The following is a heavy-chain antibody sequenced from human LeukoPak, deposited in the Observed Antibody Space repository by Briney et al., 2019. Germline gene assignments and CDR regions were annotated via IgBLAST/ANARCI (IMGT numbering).Heavy chain of an antibody. J-gene: IGHJ6*02. Sequence: VASVKVSCKASGYTFTSYGISWVRQAPGQGLEWMGWISSYNGNTNYAQKLQGRATMTTDTSTSTAYMELRSLRSDDTAVYYCARVRYQLLYLYYYYGMDVWGQGTTVTVSS. D-gene: IGHD2-2*02. CDR2: ISSYNGNT. CDR3: ARVRYQLLYLYYYYGMDV. V-gene: IGHV1-18*01. CDR1: GYTFTSYG.